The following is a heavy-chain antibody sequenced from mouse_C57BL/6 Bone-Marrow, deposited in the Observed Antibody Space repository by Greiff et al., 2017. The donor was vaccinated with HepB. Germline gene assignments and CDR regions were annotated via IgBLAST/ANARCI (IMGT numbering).Heavy chain of an antibody. J-gene: IGHJ4*01. V-gene: IGHV1-55*01. D-gene: IGHD2-3*01. CDR2: IYPGSGST. CDR3: AREADDGYYLWYGDY. Sequence: QVQLQQPGAELVKPGASVKMSCKASGYTFTSYWITWVKQRPGQGLEWIGDIYPGSGSTNYNEKFKSKATLTVDTSSSTANMQLSSLTSEDSAVYYCAREADDGYYLWYGDYWGQGTSVTVSS. CDR1: GYTFTSYW.